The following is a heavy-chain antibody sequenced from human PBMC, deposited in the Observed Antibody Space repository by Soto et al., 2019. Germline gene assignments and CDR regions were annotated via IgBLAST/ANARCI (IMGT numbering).Heavy chain of an antibody. CDR1: GGSISSYY. Sequence: SETLSLTCTVSGGSISSYYWSWIRQPPGKGLEWIGYIYYSGSTNYNPSIKSRVTISVDTSKNQFSLKLSSVTAADTAVYYCARDRALLTTVTTVGRYGMDVWGQGTTVTVSS. CDR3: ARDRALLTTVTTVGRYGMDV. CDR2: IYYSGST. V-gene: IGHV4-59*01. D-gene: IGHD4-17*01. J-gene: IGHJ6*02.